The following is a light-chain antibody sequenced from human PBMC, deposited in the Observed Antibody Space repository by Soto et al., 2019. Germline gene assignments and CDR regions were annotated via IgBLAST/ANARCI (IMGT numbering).Light chain of an antibody. CDR1: QGISSY. Sequence: AIRMTQSPSSLSASTGDRVTITCRASQGISSYLAWYQQKPGKAPKLLIYAASTLQSGVPSRFSGGGSGTDFTLTISCLQSEDFATYYCQQYYSYPETFGQGTKVEIK. CDR3: QQYYSYPET. J-gene: IGKJ1*01. V-gene: IGKV1-8*01. CDR2: AAS.